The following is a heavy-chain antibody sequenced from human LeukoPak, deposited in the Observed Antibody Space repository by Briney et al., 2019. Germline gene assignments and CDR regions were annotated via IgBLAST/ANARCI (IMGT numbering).Heavy chain of an antibody. CDR2: ISSGSRTI. D-gene: IGHD3-22*01. J-gene: IGHJ4*02. V-gene: IGHV3-48*01. CDR3: ARETYYYDSSGYYYSRGKDY. CDR1: GFTFSTYT. Sequence: GGSLRLSCAASGFTFSTYTINWVRQTPGKGLEWVSYISSGSRTIYYADSVKGRFTISRDNGENSLYLQMNSLRAEDTAVYYCARETYYYDSSGYYYSRGKDYWGQGTLVTVSS.